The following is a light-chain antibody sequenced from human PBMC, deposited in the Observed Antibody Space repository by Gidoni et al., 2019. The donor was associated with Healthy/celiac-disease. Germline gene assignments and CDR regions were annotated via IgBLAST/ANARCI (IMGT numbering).Light chain of an antibody. CDR1: QSISSW. CDR3: QQYNSYSPAT. Sequence: DIQLTQSPSTLSASVGDRVTSTCRASQSISSWLAWYQQKPGKAPKLLIYKASSLESGVPSRFSGSGSGTELTRTISSLQPDDFSTYYCQQYNSYSPATFGQGTKVEIK. J-gene: IGKJ1*01. V-gene: IGKV1-5*03. CDR2: KAS.